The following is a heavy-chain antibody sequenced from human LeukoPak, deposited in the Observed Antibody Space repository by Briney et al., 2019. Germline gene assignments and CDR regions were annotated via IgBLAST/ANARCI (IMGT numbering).Heavy chain of an antibody. J-gene: IGHJ4*02. CDR3: ASHWGNWNDLHY. V-gene: IGHV1-46*01. Sequence: GASVKVSCKASGYTFTSYYMHWVRQAPGQGLEWMGIINPSGGSTSYAQKFQGRVTMTRDTSTSTVYMELSSLRSEGTAVYYCASHWGNWNDLHYWGQGTLVTVSS. CDR1: GYTFTSYY. D-gene: IGHD1-1*01. CDR2: INPSGGST.